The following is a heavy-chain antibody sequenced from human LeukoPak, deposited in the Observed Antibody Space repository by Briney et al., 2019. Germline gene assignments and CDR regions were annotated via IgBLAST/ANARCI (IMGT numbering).Heavy chain of an antibody. J-gene: IGHJ1*01. CDR3: ARDDLAVAGMGLD. CDR1: GFTFSSYS. V-gene: IGHV3-21*01. Sequence: GGSLRLSCAAFGFTFSSYSMNWVRQAPGKGLEWVSSISSSSSYIYYADSVKGRFTISRDNAKNSLYLQMNSLRAEDTAVYYCARDDLAVAGMGLDWGQGTLVTVSS. D-gene: IGHD6-19*01. CDR2: ISSSSSYI.